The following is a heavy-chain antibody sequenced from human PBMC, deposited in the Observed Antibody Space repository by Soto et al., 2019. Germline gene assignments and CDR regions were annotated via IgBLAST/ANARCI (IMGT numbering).Heavy chain of an antibody. V-gene: IGHV4-39*01. Sequence: PSETLSLTCTVSGGSISSSSYYWGWIRQPPGKGLEWIGSIYYSGSTYYNPSLKSRVTISVDTSKNQFSLKLSSVTAADTAVYYCASLHDYGDWELRFWFDPWGQGTPVTVSS. J-gene: IGHJ5*02. D-gene: IGHD4-17*01. CDR1: GGSISSSSYY. CDR2: IYYSGST. CDR3: ASLHDYGDWELRFWFDP.